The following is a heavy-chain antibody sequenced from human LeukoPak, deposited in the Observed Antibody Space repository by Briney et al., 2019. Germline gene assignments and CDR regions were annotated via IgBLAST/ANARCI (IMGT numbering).Heavy chain of an antibody. J-gene: IGHJ4*02. CDR2: IYPGDSDT. CDR3: ARHDAGDYAPVNFDY. D-gene: IGHD4-17*01. V-gene: IGHV5-51*01. Sequence: GESLKISCKGSGYSFTSYWIGWVRQMPGKGLEWMGIIYPGDSDTRYSPSFQGQVTISADKSISTAYLQWSSLKASDTAMYYCARHDAGDYAPVNFDYWGQGTLVTVSS. CDR1: GYSFTSYW.